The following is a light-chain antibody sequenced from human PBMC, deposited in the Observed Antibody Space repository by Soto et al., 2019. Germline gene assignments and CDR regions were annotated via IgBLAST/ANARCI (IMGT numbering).Light chain of an antibody. J-gene: IGKJ5*01. V-gene: IGKV3-20*01. CDR1: QSISSNY. CDR2: DAS. Sequence: EIVLTQSPGTLSLSPGERATLSCRASQSISSNYLAWYQHKPGQAPRLLIYDASSKATGTPDRFSGSGSGTDFTLTISRLEPEDFAVYYCQYSGSSHSNTFGQGTRLEIK. CDR3: QYSGSSHSNT.